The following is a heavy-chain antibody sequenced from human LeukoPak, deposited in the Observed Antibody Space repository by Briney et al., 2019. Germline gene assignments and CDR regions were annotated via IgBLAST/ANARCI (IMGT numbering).Heavy chain of an antibody. CDR2: ISWNSGSI. CDR1: GFTFDDYA. V-gene: IGHV3-9*01. J-gene: IGHJ1*01. D-gene: IGHD6-19*01. CDR3: AKGGYSSGWYPPAEYFQH. Sequence: GRSLRLSCAASGFTFDDYAMHWVRQAPGKGLEWVSGISWNSGSIGYADSVKGRFTISRDNAKNSLYLQMNSLRAEDTALYYCAKGGYSSGWYPPAEYFQHWGQGTLVTVSS.